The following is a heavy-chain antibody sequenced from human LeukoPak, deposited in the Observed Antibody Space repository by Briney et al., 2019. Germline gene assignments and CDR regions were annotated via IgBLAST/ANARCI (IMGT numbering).Heavy chain of an antibody. CDR1: GFTFNSYA. CDR3: ARDPPPLGYCSGGSCSALYYFDY. V-gene: IGHV3-30*04. D-gene: IGHD2-15*01. J-gene: IGHJ4*02. Sequence: PGRSLRLSCAASGFTFNSYATHWVRQAPGKGLEWVAVISYDGSNKYYADSVKGRFTISRDNSKNTLYLQMNSLRAEDTAVYYCARDPPPLGYCSGGSCSALYYFDYWGQGTLVTVSS. CDR2: ISYDGSNK.